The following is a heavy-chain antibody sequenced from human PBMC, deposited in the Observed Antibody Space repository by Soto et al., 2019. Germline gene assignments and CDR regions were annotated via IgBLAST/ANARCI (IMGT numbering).Heavy chain of an antibody. V-gene: IGHV3-74*03. CDR3: ARDLGGPDY. Sequence: EVHLEESGGGLVQPGGSLRLSCAASGFSLSPYWMHWVRQVPGRGLEWVARLSSDGFGAAYADSVKGRFFISRDIARNPLSLPMKSLRADDTAVYFCARDLGGPDYWGRGTSVTVSS. CDR2: LSSDGFGA. J-gene: IGHJ4*02. D-gene: IGHD3-16*01. CDR1: GFSLSPYW.